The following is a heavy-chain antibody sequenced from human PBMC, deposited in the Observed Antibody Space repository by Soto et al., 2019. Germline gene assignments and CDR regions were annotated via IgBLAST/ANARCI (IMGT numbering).Heavy chain of an antibody. CDR2: IIPIFGTA. V-gene: IGHV1-69*13. CDR1: GGSLSSCA. Sequence: SVKVSCTACGGSLSSCAISCVRQAPGQGLEWMGGIIPIFGTANYAQKFQGRVTITADESTSTAYMELSSLRSEDTAVYYCARDSPTVENWFDPWGQGTLVTVSS. J-gene: IGHJ5*02. D-gene: IGHD4-17*01. CDR3: ARDSPTVENWFDP.